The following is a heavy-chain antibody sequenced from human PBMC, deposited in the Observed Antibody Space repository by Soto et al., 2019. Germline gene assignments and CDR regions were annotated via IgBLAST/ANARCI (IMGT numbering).Heavy chain of an antibody. CDR2: ISYDGTIK. V-gene: IGHV3-30*04. Sequence: QVQLVESGGGVVQPGRSLKLSCADSGFTFSSYAMHWVRQAPGKGLEWVAIISYDGTIKYYADSVKGRITISRDNSKNTLYLQMNSLRAEDTAVYYCARDLSGYGYDYWGQGTLVTVSS. J-gene: IGHJ4*02. CDR1: GFTFSSYA. CDR3: ARDLSGYGYDY. D-gene: IGHD5-18*01.